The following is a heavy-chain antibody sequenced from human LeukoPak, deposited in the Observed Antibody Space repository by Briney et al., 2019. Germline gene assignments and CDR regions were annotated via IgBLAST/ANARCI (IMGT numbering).Heavy chain of an antibody. CDR3: ARDGYNYYFDY. CDR2: IYYSGST. D-gene: IGHD5-24*01. Sequence: SETLSLTCTVSGGSISSHYWNWIRQPPGKGLEWIGYIYYSGSTNYNPSLKSRVTISVDTSKNQFSLKLSSVTAADTAVYYCARDGYNYYFDYWGQGTLVTVSS. V-gene: IGHV4-59*11. J-gene: IGHJ4*02. CDR1: GGSISSHY.